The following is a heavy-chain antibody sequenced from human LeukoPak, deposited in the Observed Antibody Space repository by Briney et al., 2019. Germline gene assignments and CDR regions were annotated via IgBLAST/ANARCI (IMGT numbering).Heavy chain of an antibody. CDR1: GFTFSSHW. CDR2: VNFDGSST. V-gene: IGHV3-74*01. CDR3: VRSRMFTSTWYSFDY. J-gene: IGHJ4*02. Sequence: PGGSLRLSCAASGFTFSSHWMHWVRQAPGKGLVWVSHVNFDGSSTGYADFVKGRFTISRDNANNMLYLQMNSLGVEDTGVYYCVRSRMFTSTWYSFDYWGQGALVTVSS. D-gene: IGHD6-13*01.